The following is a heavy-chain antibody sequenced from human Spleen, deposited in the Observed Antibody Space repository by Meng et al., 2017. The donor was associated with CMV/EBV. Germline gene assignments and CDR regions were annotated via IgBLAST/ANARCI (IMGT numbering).Heavy chain of an antibody. Sequence: SETLSLTCTVSGGSVSSGSYYWSWIRQPPGKGLEWIGEINHSGSTNYNPSLKSRVTISVDTSKNQFSLKLSSVTAVDTAVYYCARGRRYCSSISCYRPSKDYGMDVWGQGTTVTVSS. CDR1: GGSVSSGSYY. D-gene: IGHD2-2*02. CDR2: INHSGST. J-gene: IGHJ6*02. CDR3: ARGRRYCSSISCYRPSKDYGMDV. V-gene: IGHV4-39*07.